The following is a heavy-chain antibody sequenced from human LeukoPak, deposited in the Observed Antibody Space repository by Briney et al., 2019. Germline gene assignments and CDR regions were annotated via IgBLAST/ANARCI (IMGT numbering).Heavy chain of an antibody. CDR2: INSDGINT. Sequence: GGSLRPSCAASGFTFSNYWMHWVRQAPGKGLVWVSRINSDGINTSYADSVKGRFTISRDNAKNSLYLQMNSLRVEDTAVYYCARCTTGRTFGSLREIKRSREIDYWGQGTLVTVSS. V-gene: IGHV3-74*01. CDR3: ARCTTGRTFGSLREIKRSREIDY. D-gene: IGHD1-1*01. CDR1: GFTFSNYW. J-gene: IGHJ4*02.